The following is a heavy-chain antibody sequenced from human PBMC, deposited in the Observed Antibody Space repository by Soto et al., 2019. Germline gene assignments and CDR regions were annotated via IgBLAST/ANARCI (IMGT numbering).Heavy chain of an antibody. V-gene: IGHV1-8*01. CDR2: MNPNSGNT. CDR1: GYTFTSYD. Sequence: QVQLVQSGAEVKKPGASVKVSCEASGYTFTSYDINWVRQATGQGLEWMGWMNPNSGNTGYAQRFQGRVTMTRNTSISTAYMELSSLTSDDTAVYYCARSTNDYGDRHWGQGTLVTVSS. CDR3: ARSTNDYGDRH. J-gene: IGHJ4*02. D-gene: IGHD4-17*01.